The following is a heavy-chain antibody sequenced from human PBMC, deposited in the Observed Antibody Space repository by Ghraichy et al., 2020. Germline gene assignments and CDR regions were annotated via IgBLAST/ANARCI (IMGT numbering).Heavy chain of an antibody. CDR2: INHSGST. CDR3: ARAPIITMVRGRNFDY. CDR1: GGSFSGYY. D-gene: IGHD3-10*01. J-gene: IGHJ4*02. Sequence: SETLSLTCAVYGGSFSGYYWSWIRQPPGKGLEWIGEINHSGSTNYNPSLKSRVTISVDTSKNQFSLKLSSVTAADTAVYYCARAPIITMVRGRNFDYWGQGTLVTVSS. V-gene: IGHV4-34*01.